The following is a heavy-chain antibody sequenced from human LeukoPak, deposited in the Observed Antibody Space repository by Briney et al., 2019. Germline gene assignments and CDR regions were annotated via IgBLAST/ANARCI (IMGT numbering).Heavy chain of an antibody. J-gene: IGHJ4*02. D-gene: IGHD5-12*01. Sequence: GGSLRLSCAASGFTFDDYAMHWVRQAPGKGLEWVSGISWNSGSIDYADSVKGRFTISRDNAKTSLYLQMNCLRAEDTALYYCAKNIYRYSGYDGDYFDYWGQGTLVTVSS. V-gene: IGHV3-9*01. CDR2: ISWNSGSI. CDR3: AKNIYRYSGYDGDYFDY. CDR1: GFTFDDYA.